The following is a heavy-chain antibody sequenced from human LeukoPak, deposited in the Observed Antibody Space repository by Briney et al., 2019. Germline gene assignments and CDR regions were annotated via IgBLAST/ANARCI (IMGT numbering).Heavy chain of an antibody. V-gene: IGHV1-2*02. CDR1: GYTFTNYG. J-gene: IGHJ4*02. Sequence: ASVKVSCKASGYTFTNYGISWVRQAPGQGLEWMGWINPNSGGTNYAQKFQGRVTMTRDTSISTAYMELSRLRSDDTAVYYCARRSNYGDYQNWGQGTLVTVSS. CDR2: INPNSGGT. D-gene: IGHD4-17*01. CDR3: ARRSNYGDYQN.